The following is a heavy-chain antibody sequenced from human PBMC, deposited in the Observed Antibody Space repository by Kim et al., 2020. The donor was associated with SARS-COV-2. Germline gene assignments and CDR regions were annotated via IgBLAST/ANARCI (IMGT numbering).Heavy chain of an antibody. CDR3: ARGEGGRGTHYYYGMDV. V-gene: IGHV3-30*07. D-gene: IGHD1-26*01. J-gene: IGHJ6*02. Sequence: GRDRFTIPRDNSKNTRYMQMNSLRGEDTAVYYCARGEGGRGTHYYYGMDVWGQGTTVTVSS.